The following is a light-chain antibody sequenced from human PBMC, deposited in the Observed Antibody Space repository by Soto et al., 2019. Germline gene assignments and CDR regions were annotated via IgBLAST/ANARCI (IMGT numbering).Light chain of an antibody. CDR1: QTISGW. V-gene: IGKV1-5*03. CDR2: RTS. J-gene: IGKJ1*01. Sequence: DIQMTQSPSTLSASVGDTVTITCLASQTISGWLAWYQQKPGKAPKLLIYRTSTLENVAPSRFSGSGSGTESTRSISSLRYDDSATYGCQHYNPYSLTSTLGQGTRVEIK. CDR3: QHYNPYSLTST.